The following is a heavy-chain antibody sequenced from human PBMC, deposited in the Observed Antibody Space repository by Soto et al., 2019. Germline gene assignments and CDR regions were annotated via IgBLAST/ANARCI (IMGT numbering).Heavy chain of an antibody. Sequence: GTLSLTCTVSVSSINSSGYYWGWIRQPPGKGLEWIGSMFYGVSTYYNPSLKSRVTVSVDTSKNQFSLNLRSVTAADTAVYYCARLPSRHLVDYWGQGTLVTVSS. V-gene: IGHV4-39*01. CDR2: MFYGVST. CDR1: VSSINSSGYY. J-gene: IGHJ4*02. D-gene: IGHD3-3*02. CDR3: ARLPSRHLVDY.